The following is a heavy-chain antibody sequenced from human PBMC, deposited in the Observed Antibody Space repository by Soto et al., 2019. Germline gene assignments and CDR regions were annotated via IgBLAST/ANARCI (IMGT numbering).Heavy chain of an antibody. CDR2: IYYNGNT. J-gene: IGHJ6*02. V-gene: IGHV4-31*02. CDR1: GGSIGSRDYY. CDR3: ARDKGGAALKGSGMDV. D-gene: IGHD3-10*01. Sequence: QVQVQESGPGLVKPSQTLSLKCSVSGGSIGSRDYYWSWIRQHPEKGLEWIVSIYYNGNTDYNPSRRGRPTMSLDTSMNEFSLKLTSVTAADTAVYYCARDKGGAALKGSGMDVWGQGTTVTVS.